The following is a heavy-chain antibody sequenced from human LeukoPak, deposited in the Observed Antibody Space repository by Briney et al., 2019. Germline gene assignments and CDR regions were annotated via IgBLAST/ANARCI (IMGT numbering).Heavy chain of an antibody. Sequence: GGPVSFSCAGYSLTISGYDRLRHPPAQGKGLMGGAYTQYDGTNEYYADSGKGRLTTNSAIAKTALYLKMHTLRPEDTSVYWCAKGNWWFFDYWGQGTLVTVSS. CDR3: AKGNWWFFDY. CDR2: TQYDGTNE. CDR1: SLTISGYD. D-gene: IGHD2-8*02. J-gene: IGHJ4*02. V-gene: IGHV3-30*02.